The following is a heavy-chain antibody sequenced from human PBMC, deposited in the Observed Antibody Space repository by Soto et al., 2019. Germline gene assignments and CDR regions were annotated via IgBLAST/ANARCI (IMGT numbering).Heavy chain of an antibody. V-gene: IGHV3-23*01. CDR2: ISGSGGST. CDR3: AKDIEPYYYDSSGYYLVDY. D-gene: IGHD3-22*01. Sequence: GGSLRLSCAASGFTFSSYAMSWFRQAPGKGLEWVSAISGSGGSTYYANSVKGRFTISRDNSKNTLYLQMNSLRAEDTAVYYCAKDIEPYYYDSSGYYLVDYWGQGTLVTVSS. J-gene: IGHJ4*02. CDR1: GFTFSSYA.